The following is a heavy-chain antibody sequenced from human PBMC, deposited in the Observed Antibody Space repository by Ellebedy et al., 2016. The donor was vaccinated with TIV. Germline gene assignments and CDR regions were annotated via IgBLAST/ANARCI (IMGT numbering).Heavy chain of an antibody. CDR2: ISWNSGSI. CDR1: GFTFRNYW. V-gene: IGHV3-9*01. Sequence: SLKISCAASGFTFRNYWMNWVRQAPGKGLEWVSGISWNSGSIGYADSVKGRFTISRDNAKNSLYLQMNSLRAEDTALYYCAKDRDDSSGYFSQFDYWGQGTLVTVSS. CDR3: AKDRDDSSGYFSQFDY. J-gene: IGHJ4*02. D-gene: IGHD3-22*01.